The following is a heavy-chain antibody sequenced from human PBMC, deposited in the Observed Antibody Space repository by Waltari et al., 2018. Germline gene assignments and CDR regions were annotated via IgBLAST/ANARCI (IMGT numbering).Heavy chain of an antibody. CDR3: ARGRGGYSGSYPIYYFDY. V-gene: IGHV4-34*01. CDR2: INHSGST. J-gene: IGHJ4*02. Sequence: QVQLQQWGAGLLTPSETLSLPCAAYGGSFSGYYWSWIRQPPGKGLEGIGEINHSGSTNYNPSLKSRVTISVDTPKNQFSLKLSSVTAADTAVYYCARGRGGYSGSYPIYYFDYWGQGTLVTVSS. CDR1: GGSFSGYY. D-gene: IGHD1-26*01.